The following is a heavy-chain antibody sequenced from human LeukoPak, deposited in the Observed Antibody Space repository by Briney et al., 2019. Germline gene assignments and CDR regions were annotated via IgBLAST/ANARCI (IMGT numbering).Heavy chain of an antibody. V-gene: IGHV3-23*01. CDR2: SSGSGGST. Sequence: GGSLRLSCAASGFTFSSYAMSWVRQAPGGGLEWVSASSGSGGSTYYADSVKGRFSISRDNSKNTLYLHMNSLRDEDTAVYYCAKDVVATIYWGQGTLVTVSS. CDR1: GFTFSSYA. D-gene: IGHD5-12*01. CDR3: AKDVVATIY. J-gene: IGHJ4*02.